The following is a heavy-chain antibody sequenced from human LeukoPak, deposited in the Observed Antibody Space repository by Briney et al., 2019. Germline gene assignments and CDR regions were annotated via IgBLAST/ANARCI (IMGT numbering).Heavy chain of an antibody. V-gene: IGHV4-30-4*08. CDR2: IYYSGST. D-gene: IGHD4-11*01. J-gene: IGHJ4*02. CDR3: AREEEVTRIFDY. Sequence: SQTLSLTCTVSGGPISSGDYYWSWIRQPPGKGLEWIGYIYYSGSTYYNPSLKSRVTISVDTSKNQFSLKLSSVTAADTAVYYCAREEEVTRIFDYWGQGTLVTVSS. CDR1: GGPISSGDYY.